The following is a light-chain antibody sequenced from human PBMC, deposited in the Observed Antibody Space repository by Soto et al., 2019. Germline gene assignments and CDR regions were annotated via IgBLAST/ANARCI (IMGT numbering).Light chain of an antibody. CDR3: SSYKFSTTLRV. Sequence: QSALTQPASVSESPGQSITISCTGTSSDVGASDFVSWYQQHPGKAPELIIYEISNRPSGVSSRFSGSKSGNTASLTISGLQAEDESDYYCSSYKFSTTLRVFGGGTKLTVL. J-gene: IGLJ3*02. CDR1: SSDVGASDF. V-gene: IGLV2-14*01. CDR2: EIS.